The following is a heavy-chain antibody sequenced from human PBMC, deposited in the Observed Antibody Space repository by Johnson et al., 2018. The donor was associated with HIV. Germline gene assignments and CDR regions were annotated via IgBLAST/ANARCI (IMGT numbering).Heavy chain of an antibody. CDR1: GFTFSSYG. Sequence: QVQLVESGGGVVQPGRSLRLSCTASGFTFSSYGIHWVRQAPGKGLEWVAVISYDGSNKYYADSVRGRFTISTDNSKNTLYLQMNSLRREDTAVYYCARGVRNSYGYLLGTFDIWGQGTMVTVSS. D-gene: IGHD5-18*01. CDR3: ARGVRNSYGYLLGTFDI. V-gene: IGHV3-30*19. J-gene: IGHJ3*02. CDR2: ISYDGSNK.